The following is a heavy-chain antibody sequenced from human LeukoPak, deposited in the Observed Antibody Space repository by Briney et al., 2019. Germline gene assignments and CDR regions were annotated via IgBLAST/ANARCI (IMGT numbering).Heavy chain of an antibody. J-gene: IGHJ4*02. CDR1: GFTFSSYA. V-gene: IGHV3-7*01. CDR2: IKQDGSEK. Sequence: GGSLRLSCAASGFTFSSYAMSWVRQAPGKGLEWVANIKQDGSEKYYVDSVKGRFTISRDNAKNSLYLQMNSLRAEDTAVYYCARDSFGVVSWDLDYWGQGTLVTVSS. D-gene: IGHD3-3*01. CDR3: ARDSFGVVSWDLDY.